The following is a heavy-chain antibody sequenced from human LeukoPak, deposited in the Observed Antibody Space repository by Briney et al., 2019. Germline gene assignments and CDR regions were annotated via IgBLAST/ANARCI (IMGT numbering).Heavy chain of an antibody. Sequence: ASVKVSCKASGYTFTSYAMNWVRQAPGQGLEWMGWINTNTGNPTYAQGFTGRFVFSLDTSVSTAYLQISSLKAEDTAVYYCSLGSRYYYYYMDVWGKGTTVTVSS. CDR2: INTNTGNP. CDR3: SLGSRYYYYYMDV. V-gene: IGHV7-4-1*02. CDR1: GYTFTSYA. J-gene: IGHJ6*03. D-gene: IGHD7-27*01.